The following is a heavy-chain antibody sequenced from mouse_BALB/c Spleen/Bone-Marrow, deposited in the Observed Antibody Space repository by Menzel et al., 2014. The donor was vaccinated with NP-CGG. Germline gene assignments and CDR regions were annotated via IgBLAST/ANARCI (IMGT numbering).Heavy chain of an antibody. Sequence: EVMLVESGGGLVKPGGSLKLSCAASGFTFSSYAMSWVRQTPEKRLEWVATISSGGSYTYYPDSVKGRFTISRDNAKNTLYLQMSSLRSEDTAMYYCARHDSAWFAYWAKGLWSLSLQ. CDR1: GFTFSSYA. J-gene: IGHJ3*01. D-gene: IGHD2-4*01. CDR3: ARHDSAWFAY. V-gene: IGHV5-9-3*01. CDR2: ISSGGSYT.